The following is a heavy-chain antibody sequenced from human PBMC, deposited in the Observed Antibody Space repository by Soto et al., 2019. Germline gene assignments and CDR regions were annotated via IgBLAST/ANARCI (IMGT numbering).Heavy chain of an antibody. CDR2: IKQDGSEK. D-gene: IGHD6-13*01. J-gene: IGHJ6*02. CDR3: ARIPGTGIAAAGYYYYGMDV. CDR1: GFTFSSYW. V-gene: IGHV3-7*01. Sequence: GSLRLSCAASGFTFSSYWMNWVRQAPGKGLEWVANIKQDGSEKYYVDSVKGRFTIPRDNAKNSLYLQMNSLRAEDTAVYYCARIPGTGIAAAGYYYYGMDVWGQGXTVTVYS.